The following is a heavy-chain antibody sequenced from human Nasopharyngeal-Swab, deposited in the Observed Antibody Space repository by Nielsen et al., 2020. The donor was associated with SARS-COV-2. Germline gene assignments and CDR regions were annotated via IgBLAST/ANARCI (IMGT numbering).Heavy chain of an antibody. Sequence: GGSLRLSCAASGFTFSSYSMNWVRQAPGKGLEWVSSISSSSSYIYYADSVKGRFTISRDNAKNSLYLQMNSLRAKDTAVYYCAGRPRYSSSWYSPYYYYGMDVWGQGTTVTVSS. CDR2: ISSSSSYI. CDR1: GFTFSSYS. V-gene: IGHV3-21*01. D-gene: IGHD6-13*01. CDR3: AGRPRYSSSWYSPYYYYGMDV. J-gene: IGHJ6*02.